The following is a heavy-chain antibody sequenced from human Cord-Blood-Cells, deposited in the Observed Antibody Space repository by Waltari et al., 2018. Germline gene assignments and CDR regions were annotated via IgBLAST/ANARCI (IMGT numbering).Heavy chain of an antibody. Sequence: EVQLLEPGGGLVQPGGSLRLSCAASGFTFSSYAMSWVRQAPGKGLEWVSAISGSGGSTYYADSVKGRFTISSDNSKSALYLQMNSLRAKDTAVYYCAKGVAALDWYFDLWGRGTLVTVSS. D-gene: IGHD6-19*01. J-gene: IGHJ2*01. V-gene: IGHV3-23*01. CDR3: AKGVAALDWYFDL. CDR2: ISGSGGST. CDR1: GFTFSSYA.